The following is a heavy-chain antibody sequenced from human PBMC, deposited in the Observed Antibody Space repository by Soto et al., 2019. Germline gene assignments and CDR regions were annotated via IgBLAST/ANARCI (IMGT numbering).Heavy chain of an antibody. CDR2: IYYSGST. CDR1: GGSISSSSYY. V-gene: IGHV4-39*01. D-gene: IGHD4-17*01. J-gene: IGHJ3*02. CDR3: ARPQPRYGDYARAGAFDI. Sequence: QLQLQESGPGLVKPSETLSLTCTVSGGSISSSSYYWGWIRQPPGKGLEWIGSIYYSGSTYYNPSLKSRVTISVDTSKNQFSLKLSSVTAADTAVYYCARPQPRYGDYARAGAFDIWGQGTMVTVSS.